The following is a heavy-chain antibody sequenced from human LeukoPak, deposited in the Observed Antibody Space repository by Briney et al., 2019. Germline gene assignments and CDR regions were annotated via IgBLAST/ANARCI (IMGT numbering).Heavy chain of an antibody. CDR1: GGTFSSYA. J-gene: IGHJ4*02. D-gene: IGHD7-27*01. CDR3: ASRTGDQYYFDY. Sequence: SVKVSCKASGGTFSSYAISWVRQAPGQGLEWMGRIIPILGIANYAQKFQGRVTITADKSTSTAYMELSSLRSEDTAVYYCASRTGDQYYFDYWGQGTLVTVSS. V-gene: IGHV1-69*04. CDR2: IIPILGIA.